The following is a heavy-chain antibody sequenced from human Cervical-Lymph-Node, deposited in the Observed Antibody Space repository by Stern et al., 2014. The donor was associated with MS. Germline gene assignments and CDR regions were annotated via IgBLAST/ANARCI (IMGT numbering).Heavy chain of an antibody. CDR1: GGSISSGGYY. V-gene: IGHV4-31*03. J-gene: IGHJ4*02. Sequence: QLQLQESGPGLVKPSQTLSLTCTVSGGSISSGGYYWSWIRQHPGKGLEXIGYIYYSGSTYYNPSLKSRVTISVDTSKNQFSLKLSSVTAADTAVYYCARWGLEATNFDYWGQGTLVTVSS. CDR3: ARWGLEATNFDY. D-gene: IGHD5-12*01. CDR2: IYYSGST.